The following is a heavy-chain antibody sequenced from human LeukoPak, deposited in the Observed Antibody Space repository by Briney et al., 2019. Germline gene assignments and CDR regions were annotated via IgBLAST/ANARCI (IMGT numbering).Heavy chain of an antibody. CDR1: GFTFSSYA. CDR2: ISYDGSNK. V-gene: IGHV3-30-3*01. Sequence: PGGSLRLSCAASGFTFSSYAMHWVRQAPGKGLEWVAVISYDGSNKYYADSVKGRFTISRDNSKNTLYLQMNSLRAEDTAVYYCARTARNYDFWSGRNGFDYWGQGTLVTVSS. CDR3: ARTARNYDFWSGRNGFDY. J-gene: IGHJ4*02. D-gene: IGHD3-3*01.